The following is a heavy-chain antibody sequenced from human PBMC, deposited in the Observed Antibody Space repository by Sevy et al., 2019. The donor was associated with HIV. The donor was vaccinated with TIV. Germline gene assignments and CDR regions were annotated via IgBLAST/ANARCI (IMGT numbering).Heavy chain of an antibody. V-gene: IGHV4-59*01. D-gene: IGHD3-9*01. Sequence: SESLSLTCSVSGGSMNSYYWSWIRQPPGKGLEWVGFIHYSGYTNYNPSLKSRVTMSIDTSKNHFSLKVTSVIAADTAMYYCVRAGNNNGRMFFDSWAQGTLVTVSS. J-gene: IGHJ4*02. CDR3: VRAGNNNGRMFFDS. CDR1: GGSMNSYY. CDR2: IHYSGYT.